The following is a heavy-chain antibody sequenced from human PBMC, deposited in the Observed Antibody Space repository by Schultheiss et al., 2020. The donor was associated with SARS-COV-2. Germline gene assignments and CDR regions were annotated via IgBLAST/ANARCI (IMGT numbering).Heavy chain of an antibody. CDR2: IYYSGST. CDR1: GGSISSGGYY. Sequence: SETLSLTCSVSGGSISSGGYYWSWIRQHPGKGLEWIGDIYYSGSTYYNPSLKSRVTISVDTSKNQLSLRLTSVTAADTAVYYCAKNGDLDKNYYYGMDVWGQGTTVTVSS. V-gene: IGHV4-31*03. D-gene: IGHD2-21*02. J-gene: IGHJ6*02. CDR3: AKNGDLDKNYYYGMDV.